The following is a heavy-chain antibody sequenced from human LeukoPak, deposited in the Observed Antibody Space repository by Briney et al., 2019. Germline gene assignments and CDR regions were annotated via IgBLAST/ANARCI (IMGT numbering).Heavy chain of an antibody. V-gene: IGHV3-74*01. CDR1: GFTFGTYW. J-gene: IGHJ4*02. CDR3: VRDNWGLDY. D-gene: IGHD7-27*01. Sequence: QSGGSLRLSCKASGFTFGTYWTHWVRQPPGKGLVWVSRIDGDGTGTDYADSVKGRFTVSRDNAKNTVYLQMNSLTAEDTSTYYCVRDNWGLDYWGQGTLVTVPS. CDR2: IDGDGTGT.